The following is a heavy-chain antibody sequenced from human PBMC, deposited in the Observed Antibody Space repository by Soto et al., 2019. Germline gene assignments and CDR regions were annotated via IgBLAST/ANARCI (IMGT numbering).Heavy chain of an antibody. CDR1: GGSISSFNYF. V-gene: IGHV4-39*01. CDR3: ARGGGSTFNWFDP. J-gene: IGHJ5*02. CDR2: LYYSGNT. Sequence: QLQLQESGPGLVKPSETLSLTCTVSGGSISSFNYFWGWISQPPGKGLEWIGSLYYSGNTYYNPSLQSRVTISVDTSNNQCTLTLRSVTAADTAVYYCARGGGSTFNWFDPWGQGTLVTVSP. D-gene: IGHD2-15*01.